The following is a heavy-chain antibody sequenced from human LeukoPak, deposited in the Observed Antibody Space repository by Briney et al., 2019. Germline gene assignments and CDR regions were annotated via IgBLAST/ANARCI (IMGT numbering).Heavy chain of an antibody. CDR2: IYYSGST. V-gene: IGHV4-59*01. J-gene: IGHJ3*02. CDR3: ARAGLGPSLKNAFDI. CDR1: GGSISSYY. Sequence: SETLSLTCTVSGGSISSYYWSWIRQPPGKGLEWIGYIYYSGSTNYNPSLKSRVTISVDTSKNQFSLKLSSVTAADTAVYYCARAGLGPSLKNAFDIWGQGTMVTVSS.